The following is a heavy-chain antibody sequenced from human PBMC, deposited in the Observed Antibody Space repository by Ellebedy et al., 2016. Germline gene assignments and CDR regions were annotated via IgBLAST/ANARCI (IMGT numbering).Heavy chain of an antibody. Sequence: SGPTLVKPTQTLTLTCTFSGFSLSTTGVGVGWIRQPPRKALEWLALIYWDDDARYSPSLGSRLTVTRGASRNEVVLTMTNMDPADSATYYCAHQKAGAYYGDFGYWGQGTLVTVSS. CDR3: AHQKAGAYYGDFGY. V-gene: IGHV2-5*02. CDR1: GFSLSTTGVG. J-gene: IGHJ4*02. CDR2: IYWDDDA. D-gene: IGHD4/OR15-4a*01.